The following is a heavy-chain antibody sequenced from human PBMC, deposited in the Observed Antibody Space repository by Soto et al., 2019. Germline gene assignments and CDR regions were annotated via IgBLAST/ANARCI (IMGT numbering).Heavy chain of an antibody. J-gene: IGHJ6*02. Sequence: GESLKISCKGSGYSFTSYWISWVRQMPGKGLEWMGRIDPSDSYTNYSPSFQGHVTISADKSISTAYLQWSGLKASDTAMYYCARLDPEYYDILTGYWKNYYYGMDVWGQGTTVTVSS. CDR2: IDPSDSYT. V-gene: IGHV5-10-1*01. CDR3: ARLDPEYYDILTGYWKNYYYGMDV. CDR1: GYSFTSYW. D-gene: IGHD3-9*01.